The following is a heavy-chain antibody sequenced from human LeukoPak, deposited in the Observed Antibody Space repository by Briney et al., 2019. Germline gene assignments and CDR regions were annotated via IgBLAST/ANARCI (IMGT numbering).Heavy chain of an antibody. CDR2: MNPNSGNT. CDR3: AGIVQDAFDI. CDR1: GYTFTSYD. Sequence: GASVKVSCKASGYTFTSYDINWVRQATGQGLEWMGWMNPNSGNTGYAQKFQGRVTMTRDTSISTAYMELSRLRSDDTAVYYCAGIVQDAFDIWGQGTMVTVSS. V-gene: IGHV1-8*01. J-gene: IGHJ3*02. D-gene: IGHD1-26*01.